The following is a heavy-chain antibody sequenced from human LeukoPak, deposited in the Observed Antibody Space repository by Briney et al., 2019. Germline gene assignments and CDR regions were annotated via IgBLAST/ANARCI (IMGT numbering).Heavy chain of an antibody. J-gene: IGHJ4*02. Sequence: GASVKVSCKVSGYTLTELSMHWGRQAPGKGLEWMGGFDPEDGETIYAQELQGRVTMTKDTSTDTAYMELSSLRSEDTAVYYCATWYYYDSSEYYLADYWGQGTLVTVSS. CDR1: GYTLTELS. V-gene: IGHV1-24*01. CDR3: ATWYYYDSSEYYLADY. CDR2: FDPEDGET. D-gene: IGHD3-22*01.